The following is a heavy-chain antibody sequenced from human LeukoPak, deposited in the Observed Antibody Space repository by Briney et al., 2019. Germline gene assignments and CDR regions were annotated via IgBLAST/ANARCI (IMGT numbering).Heavy chain of an antibody. CDR3: ARVLPFQLSFLNRNGNWFDP. D-gene: IGHD2-2*01. J-gene: IGHJ5*02. CDR1: GGAFSGYY. V-gene: IGHV4-34*01. Sequence: KPSEALSLTCAVYGGAFSGYYWTWIRQPPGNGLEWIGEINHRGSTNYNPSLKSRVTISVDTSKNQFSLKLSSVTAADTAVYYCARVLPFQLSFLNRNGNWFDPWGQGTLVTVSS. CDR2: INHRGST.